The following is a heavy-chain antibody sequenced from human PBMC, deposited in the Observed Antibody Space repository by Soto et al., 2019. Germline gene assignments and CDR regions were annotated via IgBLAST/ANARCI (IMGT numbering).Heavy chain of an antibody. V-gene: IGHV4-59*01. CDR3: ARGRGFCSSSSCRGYFDY. CDR2: IYYTVST. D-gene: IGHD2-2*01. J-gene: IGHJ4*02. CDR1: GGSINSYY. Sequence: QVQLQESGPGLVKPSETLSLTCSVSGGSINSYYWSWIRQPPGKGLEWIGNIYYTVSTNYNPSLKSRVTISVDTSKNQFSLKLSSVTAADTAVYYCARGRGFCSSSSCRGYFDYWGQGTLVTVSS.